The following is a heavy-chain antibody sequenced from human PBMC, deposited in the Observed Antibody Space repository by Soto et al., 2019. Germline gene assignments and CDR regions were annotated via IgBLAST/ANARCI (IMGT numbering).Heavy chain of an antibody. CDR2: INPNSGGT. V-gene: IGHV1-2*04. CDR1: GYTFTGYY. D-gene: IGHD2-15*01. CDR3: ARDPRSGGSRGTFDI. Sequence: ASVKVSCKASGYTFTGYYMHWVQQAPGQGLEWMGWINPNSGGTNYAQKFQGWVTMTRDTSISTAYMELSRLRSDDTAVYYCARDPRSGGSRGTFDIWGKGTMVTVSS. J-gene: IGHJ3*02.